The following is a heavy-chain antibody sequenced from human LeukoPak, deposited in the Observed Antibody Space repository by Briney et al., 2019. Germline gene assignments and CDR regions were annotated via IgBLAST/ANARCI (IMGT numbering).Heavy chain of an antibody. CDR1: GGSFSCYH. Sequence: SETLSLTCAVYGGSFSCYHWSWIRQPPGKGLEWIGEINHSGSTNYNPSLKSRVTMSVDTSKNQFSLKLSSVTASDTAVYFCARQPMASVVPASRYFDLWGRGTLVTVSS. J-gene: IGHJ2*01. CDR3: ARQPMASVVPASRYFDL. CDR2: INHSGST. D-gene: IGHD4-23*01. V-gene: IGHV4-34*01.